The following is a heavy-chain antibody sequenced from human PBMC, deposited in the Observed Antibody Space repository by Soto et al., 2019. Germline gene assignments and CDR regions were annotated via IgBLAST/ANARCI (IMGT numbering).Heavy chain of an antibody. CDR1: GGTFSSYA. J-gene: IGHJ5*02. Sequence: SVKVSCKASGGTFSSYAISWVRQAPGQGLEWMGGIIPIFGTANYAQKFQGRVTITADESTSTAYMELSSLRSEDTAVYYCARRLYCSSTSCCYGKDNNWFDPWGQGTLVTVSS. D-gene: IGHD2-2*01. CDR2: IIPIFGTA. CDR3: ARRLYCSSTSCCYGKDNNWFDP. V-gene: IGHV1-69*13.